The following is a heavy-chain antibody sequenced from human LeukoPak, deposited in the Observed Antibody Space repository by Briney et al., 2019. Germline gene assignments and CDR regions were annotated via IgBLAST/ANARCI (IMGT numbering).Heavy chain of an antibody. J-gene: IGHJ5*02. V-gene: IGHV3-30-3*01. Sequence: QTGGSLRLSCAASGFTFSSYAMHWVRQAPGKGLEWVAVISYDGSNKYYADSVKGRFTIPRDNSKNTLYLQMNSLRAEDTAVYYCARGASIFGVVRLDPWGQGTLVTVSS. CDR2: ISYDGSNK. CDR3: ARGASIFGVVRLDP. D-gene: IGHD3-3*01. CDR1: GFTFSSYA.